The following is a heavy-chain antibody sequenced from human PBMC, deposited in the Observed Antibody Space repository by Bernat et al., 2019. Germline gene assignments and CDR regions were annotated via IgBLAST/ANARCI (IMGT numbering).Heavy chain of an antibody. CDR1: GFTFSSYG. Sequence: QVQLVESGGGVVQPGRSLRLSCAASGFTFSSYGMHWVRQAPGKGLEWVAVIWYDGSNKYYADSVKGRFTISRDNSKNTLYLQMNSLRAKDTAVYYCASSIAARHTELDYWGQGTLVTVSS. CDR2: IWYDGSNK. D-gene: IGHD6-6*01. V-gene: IGHV3-33*01. J-gene: IGHJ4*02. CDR3: ASSIAARHTELDY.